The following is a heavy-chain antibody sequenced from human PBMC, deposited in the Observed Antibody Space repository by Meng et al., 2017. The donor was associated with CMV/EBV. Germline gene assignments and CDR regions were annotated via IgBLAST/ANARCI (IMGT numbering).Heavy chain of an antibody. CDR1: GGSISSYD. D-gene: IGHD5-18*01. CDR2: IYTSGST. V-gene: IGHV4-4*07. Sequence: ESGQGLVNASETVSLTCTVSGGSISSYDWSWIRQPAGKGLEWIGRIYTSGSTNYNPSLKSRVTMSVDTSKNQFSLKLSSVTAADTAVYYCARHGDTAMVVGIDYWGQGTLVTVSS. CDR3: ARHGDTAMVVGIDY. J-gene: IGHJ4*02.